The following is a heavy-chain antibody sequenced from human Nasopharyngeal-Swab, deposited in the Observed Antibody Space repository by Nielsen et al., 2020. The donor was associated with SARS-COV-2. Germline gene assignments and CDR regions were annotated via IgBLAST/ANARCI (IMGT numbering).Heavy chain of an antibody. V-gene: IGHV1-2*04. Sequence: ASVKVSCKASGYTFTGYYMHWVRQAPGQGLEWMGWINPNSGGTNYAQKFQGWVTMTRDTSISTAYMELSRLRSDDTAVYYCARVRYYDFWSGYSSYYGMDVWGQGTTVTVSS. D-gene: IGHD3-3*01. CDR1: GYTFTGYY. CDR2: INPNSGGT. J-gene: IGHJ6*02. CDR3: ARVRYYDFWSGYSSYYGMDV.